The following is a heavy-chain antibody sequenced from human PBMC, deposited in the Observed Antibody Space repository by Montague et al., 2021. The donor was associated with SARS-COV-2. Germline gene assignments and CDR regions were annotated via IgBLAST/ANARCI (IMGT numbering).Heavy chain of an antibody. Sequence: SETLSLTCTVSGGSISSYYWSWIRQHPGKGLEWIGYIYYSGSTYYNPSLKSRVTISVDTSKNQFSLKLSSVTAADTAVYYCARDTRIVGATTRLDYWGQGTLVTVSS. CDR1: GGSISSYY. D-gene: IGHD1-26*01. CDR2: IYYSGST. J-gene: IGHJ4*02. V-gene: IGHV4-59*12. CDR3: ARDTRIVGATTRLDY.